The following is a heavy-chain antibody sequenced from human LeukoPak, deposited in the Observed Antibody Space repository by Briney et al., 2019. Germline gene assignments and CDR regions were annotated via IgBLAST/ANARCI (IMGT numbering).Heavy chain of an antibody. CDR1: GYTFTGYF. D-gene: IGHD2-15*01. Sequence: ASVKVSCKPSGYTFTGYFIHWVRQAPGQGLEWMGWINPNRGGTKYAQKFQGRVTMTRDTSISTAYMELSRLRSDDAAVYYCAREVGGSLHYDCWGQGTLVTVSS. CDR3: AREVGGSLHYDC. CDR2: INPNRGGT. J-gene: IGHJ4*02. V-gene: IGHV1-2*02.